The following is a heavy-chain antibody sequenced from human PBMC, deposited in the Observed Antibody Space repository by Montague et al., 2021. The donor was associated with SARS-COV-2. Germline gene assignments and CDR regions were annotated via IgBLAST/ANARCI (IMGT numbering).Heavy chain of an antibody. V-gene: IGHV3-7*01. J-gene: IGHJ6*02. D-gene: IGHD6-13*01. Sequence: SLRLSCAASGFTFSNYWMSWVRQAPGKGLEWVANIKSDESEKYYVDSVKGRFSVSRENAKNSLYLQMNSLRVEDTAVYYCARVSSSIDCFGMDVWGQGTTVTVSS. CDR3: ARVSSSIDCFGMDV. CDR2: IKSDESEK. CDR1: GFTFSNYW.